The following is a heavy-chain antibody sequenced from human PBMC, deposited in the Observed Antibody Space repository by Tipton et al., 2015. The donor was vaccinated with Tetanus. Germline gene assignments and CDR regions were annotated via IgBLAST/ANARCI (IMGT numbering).Heavy chain of an antibody. CDR3: ARGTSRIVYYFDY. CDR2: IWYDGTTT. D-gene: IGHD2-21*01. V-gene: IGHV3-33*01. J-gene: IGHJ4*02. CDR1: GFSFSTYN. Sequence: SLRLSCAASGFSFSTYNFHWIRQAPGKGLEWVAVIWYDGTTTHYADSVKGRFTIPRDNSKNTLYLQMNSLRAEDTAVYYCARGTSRIVYYFDYWGQGTLVTVSS.